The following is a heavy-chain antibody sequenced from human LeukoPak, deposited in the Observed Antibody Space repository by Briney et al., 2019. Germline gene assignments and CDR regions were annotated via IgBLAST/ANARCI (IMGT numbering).Heavy chain of an antibody. CDR3: ACDGVVTAALDY. D-gene: IGHD2-21*02. V-gene: IGHV3-49*04. Sequence: GGSLRLSRTASGFTFGDYAMSWVRQAPGKGLEWVGFIRSKAYGGTTEYAASVKGRFTISRDDSKSIAYLQMNSLKTEDTAVYYCACDGVVTAALDYWGQGTLVTVSS. J-gene: IGHJ4*02. CDR1: GFTFGDYA. CDR2: IRSKAYGGTT.